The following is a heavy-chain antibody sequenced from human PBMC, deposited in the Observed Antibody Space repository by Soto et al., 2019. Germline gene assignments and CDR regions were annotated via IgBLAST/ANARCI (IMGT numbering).Heavy chain of an antibody. V-gene: IGHV3-21*01. Sequence: GGSLRLSCVGSGFTFSTYSISWFRQAPGKGLEWVSSISSRSDIYYADSVKGRFTISRDNAKNSVSLQMNSLRAEDTAVYYCAREYTAWPLAYGLDVWGQGTTVTVSS. CDR2: ISSRSDI. CDR1: GFTFSTYS. CDR3: AREYTAWPLAYGLDV. J-gene: IGHJ6*02. D-gene: IGHD2-2*02.